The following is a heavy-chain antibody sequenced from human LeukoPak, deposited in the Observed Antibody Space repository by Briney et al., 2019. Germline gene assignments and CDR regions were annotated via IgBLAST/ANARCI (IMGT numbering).Heavy chain of an antibody. D-gene: IGHD2-21*01. Sequence: PGGSLRLSCAASGLPFRTYWGSWVRQAPGKGLEWVANIKQDGSEKYYVDSVKGRFTISRDNAKNSLYLQMNSLRAEDTAVYYCARDRHLLRLLTSNAFDIWGQGTMVTVSS. CDR1: GLPFRTYW. CDR2: IKQDGSEK. J-gene: IGHJ3*02. CDR3: ARDRHLLRLLTSNAFDI. V-gene: IGHV3-7*01.